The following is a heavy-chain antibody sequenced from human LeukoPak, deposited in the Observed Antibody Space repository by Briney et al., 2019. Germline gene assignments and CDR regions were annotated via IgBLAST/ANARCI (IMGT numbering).Heavy chain of an antibody. V-gene: IGHV3-21*04. CDR1: GFTLSSYN. Sequence: PGGSLRLSCAASGFTLSSYNMKWVRQAPGKGLEWVSSISTSSSYIYYADSVKGRFTISRDNSKNTLYLQMNSLRAEDTAVYYCAKVIVATVEDYWGQGTLVTVSS. J-gene: IGHJ4*02. D-gene: IGHD5-12*01. CDR2: ISTSSSYI. CDR3: AKVIVATVEDY.